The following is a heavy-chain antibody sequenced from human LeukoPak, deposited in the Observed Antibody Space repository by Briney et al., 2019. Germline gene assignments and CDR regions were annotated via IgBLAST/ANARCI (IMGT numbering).Heavy chain of an antibody. CDR3: AKVKSFGYWSFDL. J-gene: IGHJ2*01. V-gene: IGHV5-51*01. D-gene: IGHD3-16*01. CDR2: IYIGDSDP. Sequence: GESLKISCQGSGYDFSTSWIAWVRQAPGKGLEWVGSIYIGDSDPRYSPSFQGHVTMSADKSVNTASLQWNSLQGSDTGVYFCAKVKSFGYWSFDLWGRGTLVAVSS. CDR1: GYDFSTSW.